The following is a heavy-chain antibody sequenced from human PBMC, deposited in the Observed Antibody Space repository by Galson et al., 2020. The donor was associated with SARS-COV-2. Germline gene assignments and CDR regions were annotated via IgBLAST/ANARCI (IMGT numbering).Heavy chain of an antibody. CDR2: IKSNIDGGTS. D-gene: IGHD2-15*01. CDR3: ATGGVDV. V-gene: IGHV3-15*06. CDR1: GFTFSDVW. Sequence: GGSLRLSCVASGFTFSDVWMGWVRQAPGKGLEWVGRIKSNIDGGTSHYGAPVKGRFSISRDDSKDTVYLQMDSLKIDDTAVYYCATGGVDVWGPGTTVIVSS. J-gene: IGHJ6*02.